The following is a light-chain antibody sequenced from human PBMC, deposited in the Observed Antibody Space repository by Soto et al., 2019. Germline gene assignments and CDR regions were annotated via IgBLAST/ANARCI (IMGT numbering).Light chain of an antibody. Sequence: EIVLTQSPATLSLSPGERATLSCRASQSVKNYLAWYQQKPGQAPRLLIYDASNRATGIPARFSGSGSGTDFTLPISSLEPEDSAVYDCQQRSKGPPVSFGGGTKVEIK. J-gene: IGKJ4*01. CDR1: QSVKNY. V-gene: IGKV3-11*01. CDR3: QQRSKGPPVS. CDR2: DAS.